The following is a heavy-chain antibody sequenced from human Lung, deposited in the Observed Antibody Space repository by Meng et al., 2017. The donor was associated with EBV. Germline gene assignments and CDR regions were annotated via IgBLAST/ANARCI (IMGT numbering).Heavy chain of an antibody. CDR3: ARHHHSPTFDY. CDR1: GGSISSSSYY. D-gene: IGHD1-14*01. J-gene: IGHJ4*02. CDR2: VVYSGTT. V-gene: IGHV4-39*01. Sequence: QLQLPESGPGRWKPSETLSLPGTVSGGSISSSSYYWAWIGQPPGEGLEWIGSVVYSGTTYYTSSLKSRVSISVDTSKNQFSLKLSSVTAADTAVYYCARHHHSPTFDYWGQGTLVTVSS.